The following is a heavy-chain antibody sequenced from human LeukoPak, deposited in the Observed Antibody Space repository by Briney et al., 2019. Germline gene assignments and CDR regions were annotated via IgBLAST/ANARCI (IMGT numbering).Heavy chain of an antibody. J-gene: IGHJ4*02. Sequence: GGSLRLSCAASGFTFSSYAMSWVRQAPGKGLEWVSAISGRGGSTYYADSVKGRFTISRDNSKNTLYLQMNSLRAEDTAVYYCAKDIVVVPAAIYSSSWYDYWGQGTLVTVSS. D-gene: IGHD2-2*01. CDR2: ISGRGGST. V-gene: IGHV3-23*01. CDR1: GFTFSSYA. CDR3: AKDIVVVPAAIYSSSWYDY.